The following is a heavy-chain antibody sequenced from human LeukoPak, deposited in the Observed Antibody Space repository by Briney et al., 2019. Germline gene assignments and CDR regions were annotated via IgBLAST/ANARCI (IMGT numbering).Heavy chain of an antibody. Sequence: SETLSLTCTVSGYSISSVYYWGWIRQPPGKGLEWIGSVYDSGSTYYNPSLKSRVTISVDTSKNQFSLKLSSVTAADTAVYYCASNYYDSSPGDYWGQGTLVTVSS. CDR1: GYSISSVYY. CDR2: VYDSGST. J-gene: IGHJ4*02. D-gene: IGHD3-22*01. V-gene: IGHV4-38-2*02. CDR3: ASNYYDSSPGDY.